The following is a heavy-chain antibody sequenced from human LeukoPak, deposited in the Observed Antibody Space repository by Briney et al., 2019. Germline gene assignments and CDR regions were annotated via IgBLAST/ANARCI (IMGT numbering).Heavy chain of an antibody. Sequence: GGSLRLSCAASGFTFSSYGMNWVRQAPGKGLEWVSSISRSSSYIYYADSVKGRFTISRDNTKNSLYLQMSSLRAEDTAVYYCAREFSTWFDPWGQGTLVTVSS. CDR2: ISRSSSYI. V-gene: IGHV3-21*01. CDR1: GFTFSSYG. D-gene: IGHD1-1*01. J-gene: IGHJ5*02. CDR3: AREFSTWFDP.